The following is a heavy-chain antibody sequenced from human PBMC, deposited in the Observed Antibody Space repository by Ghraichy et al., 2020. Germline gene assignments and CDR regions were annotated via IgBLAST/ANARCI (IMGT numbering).Heavy chain of an antibody. CDR1: GGSISSGGYY. V-gene: IGHV4-31*03. CDR2: IYYSGST. Sequence: SQTLSLTCTVSGGSISSGGYYWSWIRQHPGKGLEWIGYIYYSGSTYYNPSLKSRVTISVDTSKNQFSLKLSSVTAADTAVYYCARHTTMVRGVIGYYYYGMDVWGQGTTVTVSS. J-gene: IGHJ6*02. CDR3: ARHTTMVRGVIGYYYYGMDV. D-gene: IGHD3-10*01.